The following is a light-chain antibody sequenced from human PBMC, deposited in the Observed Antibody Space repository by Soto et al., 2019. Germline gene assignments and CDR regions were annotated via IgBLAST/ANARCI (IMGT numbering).Light chain of an antibody. V-gene: IGKV3-11*01. CDR2: YAS. J-gene: IGKJ1*01. Sequence: EVVLTQSPATLSLSPGERVTLSCRASQNVRTVLDWYQQKTGQDPTRLIYYASNRATAIPARCSGGGSGTDFSLIISSREPDDFAVDYCHQHNHWPPCTFGQGTRVEI. CDR3: HQHNHWPPCT. CDR1: QNVRTV.